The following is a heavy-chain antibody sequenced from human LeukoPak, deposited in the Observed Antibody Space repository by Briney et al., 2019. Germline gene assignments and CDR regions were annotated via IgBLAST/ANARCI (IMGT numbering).Heavy chain of an antibody. CDR2: INPNSGGT. CDR3: ARLIMGGYFPLDY. D-gene: IGHD4/OR15-4a*01. Sequence: ASVKVSCKASGYTFTGYYVHWVRQAPGQGLEWMGWINPNSGGTNYAQKFQGRVTMTRDTSISTAYMELSRLTSDDTAVYFCARLIMGGYFPLDYWGQGTLVTVSS. V-gene: IGHV1-2*02. J-gene: IGHJ4*02. CDR1: GYTFTGYY.